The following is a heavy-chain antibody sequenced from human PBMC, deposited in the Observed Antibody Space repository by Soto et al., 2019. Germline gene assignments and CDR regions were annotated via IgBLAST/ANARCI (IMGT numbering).Heavy chain of an antibody. V-gene: IGHV3-23*01. CDR3: AKDSNNRNGIYDPFDI. J-gene: IGHJ3*02. Sequence: EAQLLESGGGLVQPEGSLRLSCAASGFTFSEFAMSWVRQAPGKGLEWVSVIDGNDGGGTYAESVKGRFPVSRDNSKSTLYLQMDSLRAEDTAIYYCAKDSNNRNGIYDPFDIWGQGTMVTVAS. D-gene: IGHD3-3*01. CDR1: GFTFSEFA. CDR2: IDGNDGGG.